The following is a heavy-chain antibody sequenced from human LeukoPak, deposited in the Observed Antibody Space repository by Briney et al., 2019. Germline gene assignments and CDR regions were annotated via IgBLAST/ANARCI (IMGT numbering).Heavy chain of an antibody. J-gene: IGHJ3*02. CDR3: AKVDRFTYYDILTGFAFDI. V-gene: IGHV3-23*01. Sequence: PGGSLRLSCAASGFTFSSYAMSWVRQAPGKGLEWVSAISGSGGSTYYADSVKGRFTISRDNSKNTLYLQMNSLRAEDTAVYYCAKVDRFTYYDILTGFAFDIWGQGTMVTVSS. D-gene: IGHD3-9*01. CDR2: ISGSGGST. CDR1: GFTFSSYA.